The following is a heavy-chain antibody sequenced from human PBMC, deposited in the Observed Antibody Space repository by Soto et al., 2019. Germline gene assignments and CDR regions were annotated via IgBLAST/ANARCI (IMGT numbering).Heavy chain of an antibody. V-gene: IGHV5-10-1*01. J-gene: IGHJ6*02. CDR3: AASIFYYGMDV. CDR2: IYPSDAYT. CDR1: GYSFTSYW. Sequence: PGESLKISCKGSGYSFTSYWIGWVRQMPGKGLEWMGIIYPSDAYTNYSPSFQGHVTISTDKSISTAYLQWSSLRASDTAMYYCAASIFYYGMDVWGQGTTVTVSS.